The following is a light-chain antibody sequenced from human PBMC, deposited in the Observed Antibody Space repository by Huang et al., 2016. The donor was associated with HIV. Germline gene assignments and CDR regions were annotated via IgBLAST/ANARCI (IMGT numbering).Light chain of an antibody. CDR1: QSVNSN. CDR3: QQYNNWPPIT. Sequence: EIVMTQSPATLSVSPRERATLSCRASQSVNSNLAWYHQQPGQAPRLLSYGSSTRATGIQDRCSGSGSGTEFTLTISSLQSEDFAVYYCQQYNNWPPITFGRGTKVDIK. CDR2: GSS. V-gene: IGKV3-15*01. J-gene: IGKJ3*01.